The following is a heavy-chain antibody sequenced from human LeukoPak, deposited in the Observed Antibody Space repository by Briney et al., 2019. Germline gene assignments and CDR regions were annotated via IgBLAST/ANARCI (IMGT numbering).Heavy chain of an antibody. Sequence: SETLSLTCTVSGGSMSSGSYSWSWIRQPPGKGLEWIGYIYHSGSTYYNPSLKSRVTISVDRSKKQFSLKLSSVTAADTAVYYCASQIFGGEPFDYWGQGTLVTVSS. J-gene: IGHJ4*02. CDR3: ASQIFGGEPFDY. CDR2: IYHSGST. V-gene: IGHV4-30-2*02. D-gene: IGHD3-3*01. CDR1: GGSMSSGSYS.